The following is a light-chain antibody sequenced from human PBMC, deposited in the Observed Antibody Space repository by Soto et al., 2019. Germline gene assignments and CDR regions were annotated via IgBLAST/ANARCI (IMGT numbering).Light chain of an antibody. CDR2: DAS. J-gene: IGKJ1*01. CDR1: QSVSSSY. V-gene: IGKV3-20*01. CDR3: QQYCSSPRT. Sequence: ENVLTQSPGTLSLSPGERATISCRASQSVSSSYLAWYQQQPGQAPRLLIYDASSRATGIPDRFSGSGSGTDFTLTISRLEPEDFAVYFCQQYCSSPRTFGQGTKVEIK.